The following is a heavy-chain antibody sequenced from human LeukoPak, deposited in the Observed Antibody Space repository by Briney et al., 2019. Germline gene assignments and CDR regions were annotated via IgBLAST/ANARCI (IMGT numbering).Heavy chain of an antibody. CDR1: GFTFSSYS. Sequence: GGSLRLSCAASGFTFSSYSMNWVRQAPGKGLEWVSSISSSSSYIYYADSVKGRFTISRDNAKNSLYLQMNSLRAEDTAVYYCARDSFDQNYYGSGNWGQGTLVTVSS. V-gene: IGHV3-21*01. D-gene: IGHD3-10*01. CDR2: ISSSSSYI. CDR3: ARDSFDQNYYGSGN. J-gene: IGHJ4*02.